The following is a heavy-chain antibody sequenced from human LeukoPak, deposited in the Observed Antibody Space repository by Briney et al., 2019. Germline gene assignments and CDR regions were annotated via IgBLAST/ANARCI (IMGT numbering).Heavy chain of an antibody. CDR1: GFTVRSYE. D-gene: IGHD3-10*02. CDR3: AELGITMIGGV. Sequence: PGGSLRLSCAASGFTVRSYEMNWVRQSPGKGLEWVSYISSSGSTIYYADSVKVRFTISRDNAKNSLYLQMNSLRAEDTAVYYCAELGITMIGGVWGKGTTVTISS. J-gene: IGHJ6*04. V-gene: IGHV3-48*03. CDR2: ISSSGSTI.